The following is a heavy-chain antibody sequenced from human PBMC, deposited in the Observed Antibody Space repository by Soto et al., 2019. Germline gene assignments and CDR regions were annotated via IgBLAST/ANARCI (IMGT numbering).Heavy chain of an antibody. D-gene: IGHD3-10*02. Sequence: GGSLRLSCAASGFTFSGDAMNWVRQAPGKGLECVSSISTTSTYIYYADSVKGRFTISRDNANNSLHLQMNSLRAEDTAVYYCTRDYVMDVWGQGTTVTVSS. CDR2: ISTTSTYI. CDR3: TRDYVMDV. J-gene: IGHJ6*02. V-gene: IGHV3-21*01. CDR1: GFTFSGDA.